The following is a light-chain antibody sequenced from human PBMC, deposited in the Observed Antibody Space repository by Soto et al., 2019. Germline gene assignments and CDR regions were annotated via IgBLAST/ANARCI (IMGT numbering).Light chain of an antibody. J-gene: IGKJ4*01. CDR3: QHYNNWPLT. Sequence: EIVLAQSPGTLSLSPGERATPSCRASQSVGSKYLAWYQQKPGQTPRLLIYGASTRATGIPDRFSGGGSGTEFTLTISSLQSEDFAVYYCQHYNNWPLTFGGGTKVDIK. V-gene: IGKV3D-15*01. CDR2: GAS. CDR1: QSVGSKY.